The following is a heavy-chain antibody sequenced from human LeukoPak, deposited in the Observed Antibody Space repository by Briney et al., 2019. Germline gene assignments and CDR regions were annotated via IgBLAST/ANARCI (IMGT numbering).Heavy chain of an antibody. Sequence: GESLTLSCAASGFTFSSYSMNWVRQAPGKGLEWVSYISSSSSTIYYADSVKGRFTISRDNAKNSLYLQMNSLRAEDTAVYYCAITAIFGVVIIPHHYYYMDVWGKGTTVTVSS. CDR2: ISSSSSTI. J-gene: IGHJ6*03. CDR1: GFTFSSYS. CDR3: AITAIFGVVIIPHHYYYMDV. D-gene: IGHD3-3*01. V-gene: IGHV3-48*01.